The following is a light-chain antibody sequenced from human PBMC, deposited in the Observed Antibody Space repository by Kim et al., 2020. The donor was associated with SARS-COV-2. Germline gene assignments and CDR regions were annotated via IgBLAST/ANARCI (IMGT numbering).Light chain of an antibody. V-gene: IGKV4-1*01. CDR2: WAS. J-gene: IGKJ1*01. CDR1: QSVLYSSNNKNY. CDR3: QQYYSTPWT. Sequence: DIVMTKSPDSLAVSLGERATINCKSSQSVLYSSNNKNYLAWYQQKPGQPPKLLIYWASTRESGVPDRFSGSGSGTDFTLTISSLQAEDVAVYYYQQYYSTPWTFGQGTKVDIK.